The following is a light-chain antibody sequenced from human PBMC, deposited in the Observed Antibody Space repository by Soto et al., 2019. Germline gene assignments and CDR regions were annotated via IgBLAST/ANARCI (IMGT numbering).Light chain of an antibody. CDR3: QQHAQRPIP. Sequence: EIRRTKNKDTLSVSRSERGSLYCRASQSAGNFLAWYQQKPGQAPRLLIYYISTRATGIPARFSGSGSGTEFTLSINCLQSEDSTVYYCQQHAQRPIPFGHGTLLEIK. J-gene: IGKJ5*01. CDR2: YIS. CDR1: QSAGNF. V-gene: IGKV3D-15*01.